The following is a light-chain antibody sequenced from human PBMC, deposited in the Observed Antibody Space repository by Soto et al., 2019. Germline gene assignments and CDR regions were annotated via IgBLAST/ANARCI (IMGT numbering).Light chain of an antibody. J-gene: IGKJ4*01. CDR1: QSVTSY. CDR2: GAS. V-gene: IGKV3-20*01. CDR3: QQYRSSPPLT. Sequence: EIVLTQSPGTLSLSPGERATLSCRASQSVTSYLAWYQQKPGQAPRLLIYGASSRATGIPDRFSGSGSGTDFTLTISRLEPEDFAVYYCQQYRSSPPLTFGGGTKVDIK.